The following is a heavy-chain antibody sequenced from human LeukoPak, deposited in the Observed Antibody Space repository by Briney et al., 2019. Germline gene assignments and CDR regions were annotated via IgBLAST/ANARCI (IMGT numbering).Heavy chain of an antibody. CDR1: GYTFTSYD. Sequence: ASVKVSCKASGYTFTSYDINWVRQATGQGLEWMGWMNPNSGNTGYAQKFQGRVTMTRNTSISTAYMELSSLRSEDTAVYYCARGSRGIAARRFDAFDIWGQRTMVTVSS. V-gene: IGHV1-8*01. CDR3: ARGSRGIAARRFDAFDI. CDR2: MNPNSGNT. D-gene: IGHD6-6*01. J-gene: IGHJ3*02.